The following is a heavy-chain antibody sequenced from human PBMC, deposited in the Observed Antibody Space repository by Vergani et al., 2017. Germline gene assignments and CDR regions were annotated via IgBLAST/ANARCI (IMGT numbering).Heavy chain of an antibody. CDR3: ATEAPDYYDSSGYPPD. D-gene: IGHD3-22*01. V-gene: IGHV4-39*01. J-gene: IGHJ4*02. CDR1: GGSISSSSYY. Sequence: QLQLQESGPGLVKPSETLSLTCTVSGGSISSSSYYWGWIRQPPGKGLEWIGSIYYSGSTYYNPSLKSRVTISVDTSKNQFSLKLSSVTAADTAVYYCATEAPDYYDSSGYPPDWGQGTLVTVSS. CDR2: IYYSGST.